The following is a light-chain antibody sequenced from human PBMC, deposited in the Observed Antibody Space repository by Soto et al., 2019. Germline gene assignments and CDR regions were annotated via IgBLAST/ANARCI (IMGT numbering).Light chain of an antibody. V-gene: IGKV1-39*01. Sequence: DIQMTQSPSSLSASVGDRVTITCRASQTISTYLNWYQQNPGKAPKLLIYAASNLQNGVPSKFSGSGSGTDFTLTISSLQPEDVATYYCQESSSIPYTFGQGTKLEIK. CDR1: QTISTY. CDR2: AAS. J-gene: IGKJ2*01. CDR3: QESSSIPYT.